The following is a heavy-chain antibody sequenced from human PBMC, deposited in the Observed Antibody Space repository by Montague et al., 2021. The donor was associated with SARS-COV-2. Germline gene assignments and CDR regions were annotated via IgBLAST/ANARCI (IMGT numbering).Heavy chain of an antibody. CDR1: GGSISSYY. V-gene: IGHV4-59*01. CDR2: IYYSGST. J-gene: IGHJ5*02. Sequence: SETLSLTCTVSGGSISSYYWSWIRQPPGKRLEWIGYIYYSGSTNYNPSLESRVTISVDTAKNQFSLKLRSVTAADTAVYFCAREGLNNWFDPWGQGTLVIVSS. CDR3: AREGLNNWFDP.